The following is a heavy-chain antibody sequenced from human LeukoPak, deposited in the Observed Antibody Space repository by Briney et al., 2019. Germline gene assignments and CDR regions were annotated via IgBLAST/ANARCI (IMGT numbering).Heavy chain of an antibody. D-gene: IGHD6-19*01. J-gene: IGHJ4*02. CDR3: ARVGYSSGWYGYYFDY. V-gene: IGHV5-51*01. CDR1: GYSFTSYW. Sequence: HGESLQISCKGSGYSFTSYWIGWVRQMPGKGLEWMGIIYPGDSDTRYSPSFQGQVTISADKSISTAYLQWSSLKASDTAMYYCARVGYSSGWYGYYFDYWGQGTLVTVSS. CDR2: IYPGDSDT.